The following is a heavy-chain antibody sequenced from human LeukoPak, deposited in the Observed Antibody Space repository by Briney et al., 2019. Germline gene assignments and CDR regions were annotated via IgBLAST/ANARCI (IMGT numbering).Heavy chain of an antibody. CDR2: ISYDGSRK. V-gene: IGHV3-30*18. CDR3: AKDHGFWSGHCDY. D-gene: IGHD3-3*01. J-gene: IGHJ4*02. Sequence: QTGGSLRLSCAASGFTFNSYGMHWVRQAPGKGLEWVAIISYDGSRKYYGDSVKGRFTISRDNSKNTLFLQMNSLRAEDTAVYYCAKDHGFWSGHCDYWGQGNLVTVSS. CDR1: GFTFNSYG.